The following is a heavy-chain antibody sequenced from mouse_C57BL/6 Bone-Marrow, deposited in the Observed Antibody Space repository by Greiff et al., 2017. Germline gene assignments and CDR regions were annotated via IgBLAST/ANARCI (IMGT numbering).Heavy chain of an antibody. CDR2: IYPSDSET. CDR3: ARSCGSSRYYFDY. V-gene: IGHV1-61*01. D-gene: IGHD1-1*01. CDR1: GYTFTSYW. J-gene: IGHJ2*01. Sequence: VQLQQPGAELVRPGSSVKLSCKASGYTFTSYWMDWVKQRPGQGLEWIGNIYPSDSETHYNQKFKDKATLTVDKSSSTAYMQLSSLTSEDSAVYYCARSCGSSRYYFDYWGQGTTLTVSS.